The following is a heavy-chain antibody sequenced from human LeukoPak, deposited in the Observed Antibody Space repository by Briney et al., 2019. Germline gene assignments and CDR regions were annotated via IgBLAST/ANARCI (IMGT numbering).Heavy chain of an antibody. D-gene: IGHD4-23*01. V-gene: IGHV4-4*07. J-gene: IGHJ5*02. Sequence: PSETLSLTCTVSGGSISSYYWSWIRQPAGKGLEWIGRIYTSGSTNYNPSLKSRVTMSVDTSKNQFSLKLSSVTAADTAVYYCARDNRDGGNSKAVWFDPWGQGTLVTVSS. CDR1: GGSISSYY. CDR2: IYTSGST. CDR3: ARDNRDGGNSKAVWFDP.